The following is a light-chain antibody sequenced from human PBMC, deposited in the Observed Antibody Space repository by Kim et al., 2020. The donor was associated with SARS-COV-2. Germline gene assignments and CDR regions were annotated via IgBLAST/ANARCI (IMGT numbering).Light chain of an antibody. CDR3: QQYATSPET. CDR1: QSVSSNF. V-gene: IGKV3-20*01. J-gene: IGKJ1*01. CDR2: SAS. Sequence: EIVFTQSPATLSLSPGGRATLSCRASQSVSSNFLAWYQQKAGQAPRLVIYSASSRASGIPDRFSGSGSGTDFTLTISTLEPEDFAVYYCQQYATSPETFGQGTKVDIK.